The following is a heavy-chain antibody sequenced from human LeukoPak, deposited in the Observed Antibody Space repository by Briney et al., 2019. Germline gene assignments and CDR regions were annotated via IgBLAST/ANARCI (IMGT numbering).Heavy chain of an antibody. Sequence: SETLSLTCAVYGGSFRGYYWSWIRQPPGKGLEWIGEINHSGSTNYNPSLKSRVTISVDTSKNQFSLKLSSVTAADTAVYYCARGRAASRLQKIDYYYYGMDVWGQGTTVTVSS. J-gene: IGHJ6*02. V-gene: IGHV4-34*01. CDR1: GGSFRGYY. D-gene: IGHD6-13*01. CDR2: INHSGST. CDR3: ARGRAASRLQKIDYYYYGMDV.